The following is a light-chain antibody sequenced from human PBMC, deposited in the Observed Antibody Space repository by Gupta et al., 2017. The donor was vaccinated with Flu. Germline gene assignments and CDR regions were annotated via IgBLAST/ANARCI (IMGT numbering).Light chain of an antibody. CDR3: AAEDGSRIGVV. V-gene: IGLV1-44*01. J-gene: IGLJ2*01. CDR2: NND. CDR1: TSNIGSHN. Sequence: QSVLTQPPSASGTPGRRITISCSGATSNIGSHNVNWYQQLPGTAPKLLIYNNDQRPSGVPDRFSGSKSGTSAALATTGLQAEDGADYYWAAEDGSRIGVVFGGGTKLT.